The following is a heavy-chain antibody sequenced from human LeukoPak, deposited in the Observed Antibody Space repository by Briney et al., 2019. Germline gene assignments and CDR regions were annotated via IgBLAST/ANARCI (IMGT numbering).Heavy chain of an antibody. Sequence: ASVKVSCKASGYTFTGYHMHWVRQAPGQGLEWMGRVNPNTGGTDYAQKFQGRVTMTRDTSISTAYMDLSRLRSDDTAVYYCARDYCSSTSCLFDYWGQGTLVTVSS. J-gene: IGHJ4*02. CDR1: GYTFTGYH. D-gene: IGHD2-2*01. CDR3: ARDYCSSTSCLFDY. CDR2: VNPNTGGT. V-gene: IGHV1-2*06.